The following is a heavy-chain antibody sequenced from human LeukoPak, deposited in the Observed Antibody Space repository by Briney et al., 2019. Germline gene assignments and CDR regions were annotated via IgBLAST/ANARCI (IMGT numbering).Heavy chain of an antibody. D-gene: IGHD6-6*01. CDR1: GLAFSDYW. Sequence: QPGGSLRLSCAASGLAFSDYWMSWVRQAPGKGLEWVANIKPDGGHQNYVDSVKGRFTISRDNAKNSLYLQMNSLRAEDTAVYYCARSPYSSSSGFDYWGQGTLVTVSS. J-gene: IGHJ4*02. CDR2: IKPDGGHQ. V-gene: IGHV3-7*01. CDR3: ARSPYSSSSGFDY.